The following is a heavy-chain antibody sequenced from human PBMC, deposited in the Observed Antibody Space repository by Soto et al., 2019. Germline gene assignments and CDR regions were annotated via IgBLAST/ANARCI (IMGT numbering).Heavy chain of an antibody. CDR1: RFIFSPFH. CDR2: IGAAGDT. CDR3: ARLFANGVGANSFDY. D-gene: IGHD3-16*01. J-gene: IGHJ4*02. Sequence: DVQLVESGGGLAQPVGCLRLSCVASRFIFSPFHFHWVRQRIGEGLEWVSGIGAAGDTYYLGSVRGRFTISRENAKNSLFLQMNSLRAEDTAVYFCARLFANGVGANSFDYWGQGTLVTVSS. V-gene: IGHV3-13*01.